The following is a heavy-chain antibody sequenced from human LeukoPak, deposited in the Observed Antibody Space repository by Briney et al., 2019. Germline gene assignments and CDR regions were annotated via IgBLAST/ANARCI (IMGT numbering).Heavy chain of an antibody. CDR3: ATGPNYYDSASFDP. CDR1: GYTLTQLS. Sequence: GASVKVSCKVSGYTLTQLSMHWVRQAPGKGLEWMGGFDPEDGETIYAQKFQGRVTMTEDTSTDTAYMELSSLRSEDTAVYYCATGPNYYDSASFDPWGQGTLVTGSS. D-gene: IGHD3-22*01. CDR2: FDPEDGET. J-gene: IGHJ5*02. V-gene: IGHV1-24*01.